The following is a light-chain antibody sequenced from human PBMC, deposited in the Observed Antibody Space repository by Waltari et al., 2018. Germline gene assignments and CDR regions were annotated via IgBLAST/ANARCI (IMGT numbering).Light chain of an antibody. CDR3: CSCVGRNIYWV. CDR1: SSDVGANNF. Sequence: QSALTQPRSVSGSPGQSVTISCTGTSSDVGANNFVSWYQHHPDKTPRLIIYDINKRPSGVPDRFPCSNSGNTASLTIAVLQAEDEAEYYCCSCVGRNIYWVFGGGTKLTVL. V-gene: IGLV2-11*01. J-gene: IGLJ3*02. CDR2: DIN.